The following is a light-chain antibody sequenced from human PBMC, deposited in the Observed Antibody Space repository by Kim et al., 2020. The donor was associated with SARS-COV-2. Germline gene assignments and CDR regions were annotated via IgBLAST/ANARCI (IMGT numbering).Light chain of an antibody. Sequence: DIQMTQFPSTLSASVGDRVTITCRASQSISSWLAWYQQKPGKAPKLLIYKASSLASGVPSRFSGGGSGTEFTLTISSLQPDDFATYYCQHYNRYPYSFGQGTKLEI. CDR3: QHYNRYPYS. CDR1: QSISSW. CDR2: KAS. V-gene: IGKV1-5*03. J-gene: IGKJ2*03.